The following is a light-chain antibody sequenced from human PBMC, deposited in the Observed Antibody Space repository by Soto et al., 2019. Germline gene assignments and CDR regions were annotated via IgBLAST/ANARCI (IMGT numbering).Light chain of an antibody. Sequence: ELVMTQSPATLSVSPGERATLSCRASQSFSSNVAWNQQKPGQAPRLLIYGTSTRVTGIPARFSGSGSGTEFTLTISSLQSEDFAVYYCQQYYNWPLTFGGGTKVDIK. CDR1: QSFSSN. CDR3: QQYYNWPLT. V-gene: IGKV3-15*01. CDR2: GTS. J-gene: IGKJ4*01.